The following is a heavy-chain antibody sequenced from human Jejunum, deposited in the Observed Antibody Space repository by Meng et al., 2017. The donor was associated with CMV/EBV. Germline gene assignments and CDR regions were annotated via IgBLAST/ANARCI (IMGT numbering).Heavy chain of an antibody. CDR2: ISTDGGSI. V-gene: IGHV3-74*01. CDR3: VRSHIGWYGWFDP. Sequence: EVHLVESGGGLVQPGGSLSLSCAASGFTFSSDWMHWIRQAPGKGLVWVSRISTDGGSISYADSVQGRFTTSRDNAKNTLYLQMNSLRVEDTAVYYCVRSHIGWYGWFDPWGQGTLVTVSS. CDR1: GFTFSSDW. J-gene: IGHJ5*02. D-gene: IGHD2-15*01.